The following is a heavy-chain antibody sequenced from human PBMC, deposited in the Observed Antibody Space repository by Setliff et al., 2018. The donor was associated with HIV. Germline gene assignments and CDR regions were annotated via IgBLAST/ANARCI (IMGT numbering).Heavy chain of an antibody. CDR1: GYTFTSYG. Sequence: ASVKVSCKASGYTFTSYGISWVRQAPGQGLEWMGWINPYNGNTNYAPELHGRVTMTTDTSTSTASLELGSLRSDDTAVYYCARDRIPSKWLLESDYWGQGTLVTVSS. D-gene: IGHD3-22*01. J-gene: IGHJ4*02. CDR3: ARDRIPSKWLLESDY. CDR2: INPYNGNT. V-gene: IGHV1-18*01.